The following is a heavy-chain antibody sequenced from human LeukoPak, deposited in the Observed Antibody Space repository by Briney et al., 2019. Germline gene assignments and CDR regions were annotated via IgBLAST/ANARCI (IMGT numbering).Heavy chain of an antibody. CDR1: GGSFSGYS. CDR2: INESEST. D-gene: IGHD2-15*01. V-gene: IGHV4-34*01. J-gene: IGHJ3*01. Sequence: PSETLSLTCAVYGGSFSGYSWSWIRQPPGEGMEWIGEINESESTNYKSSLKSRVTISVDTSKRQLSLKLTSVTAADTAGYYCVRQSPLVAATVAFDFWGQGTMITVSS. CDR3: VRQSPLVAATVAFDF.